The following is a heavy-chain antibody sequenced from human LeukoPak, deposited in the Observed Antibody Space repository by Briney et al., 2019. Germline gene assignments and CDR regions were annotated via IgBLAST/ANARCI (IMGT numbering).Heavy chain of an antibody. D-gene: IGHD3-16*02. V-gene: IGHV1-18*01. J-gene: IGHJ4*02. Sequence: ASVKVSCKASGYTFTSYGISWVRQAPGQGLEWMGWISAYNGNTNYTQKLQGRVTITTDTSTSTAYMELRSLRSDDTAVYYCARDVGPIMITFGGVIAYPAPFDYWGQGTLVTVSS. CDR2: ISAYNGNT. CDR3: ARDVGPIMITFGGVIAYPAPFDY. CDR1: GYTFTSYG.